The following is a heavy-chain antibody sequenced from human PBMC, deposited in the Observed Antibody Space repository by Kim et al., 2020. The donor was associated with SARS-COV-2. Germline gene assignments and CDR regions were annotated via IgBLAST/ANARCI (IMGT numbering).Heavy chain of an antibody. D-gene: IGHD2-2*01. CDR3: ALCQPLDY. J-gene: IGHJ4*03. CDR2: ISYSGNS. Sequence: SETLSLTCSVSGGSIRSGGKFWTWIRQHPAKGLEWIGYISYSGNSNYSPSLRGRVSISLQTSENQFSLELTSVTAADTAVYSCALCQPLDYLCHGILAT. CDR1: GGSIRSGGKF. V-gene: IGHV4-31*03.